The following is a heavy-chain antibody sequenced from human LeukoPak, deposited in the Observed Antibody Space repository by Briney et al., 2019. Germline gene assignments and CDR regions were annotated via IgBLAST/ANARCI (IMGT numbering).Heavy chain of an antibody. D-gene: IGHD3-10*01. V-gene: IGHV4-34*01. CDR2: INHSGST. CDR1: GGSFSVYY. J-gene: IGHJ4*02. Sequence: SETLSLTCAVYGGSFSVYYWSWIRQPPGEGLEWIGEINHSGSTNYNPSLKSRVTISVDTSKNQFSLKLSSVTAADTAVYYCARVGPTMVRGVPSYDYWGQGTLVTVSS. CDR3: ARVGPTMVRGVPSYDY.